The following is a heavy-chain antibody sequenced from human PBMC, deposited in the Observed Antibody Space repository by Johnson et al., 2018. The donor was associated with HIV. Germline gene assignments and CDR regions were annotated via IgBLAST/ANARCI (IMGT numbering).Heavy chain of an antibody. CDR2: ISYDGSNK. CDR3: ATPQEGYSAFDI. CDR1: GFIFSSYG. D-gene: IGHD2-15*01. Sequence: MQLVESGGGVVQPGRSLRLSCAASGFIFSSYGMHWVRQAPGKGLEWVAVISYDGSNKYYADSVKGRFTISRDNSKNTLYLQMNSLRAEDTAVYYCATPQEGYSAFDIWGQGTMVTVSS. J-gene: IGHJ3*02. V-gene: IGHV3-30*03.